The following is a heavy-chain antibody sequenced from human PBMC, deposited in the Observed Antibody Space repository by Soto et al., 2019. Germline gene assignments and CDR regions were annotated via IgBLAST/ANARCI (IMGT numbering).Heavy chain of an antibody. CDR3: AKDSPNYYDSSGYSPFDP. D-gene: IGHD3-22*01. V-gene: IGHV3-23*01. Sequence: GGSLRLSCAASGFTFSDYSMTWVRQAPGKGLEWVSAISGSSGSTYYADSVKGRFTISRDNSKNTLYLQMNSLRAEDTAVYYCAKDSPNYYDSSGYSPFDPWGQGTLVTVSS. J-gene: IGHJ5*02. CDR1: GFTFSDYS. CDR2: ISGSSGST.